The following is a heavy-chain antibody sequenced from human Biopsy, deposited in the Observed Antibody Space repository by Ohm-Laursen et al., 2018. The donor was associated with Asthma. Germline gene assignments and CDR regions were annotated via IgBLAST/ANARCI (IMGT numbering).Heavy chain of an antibody. D-gene: IGHD3-3*01. CDR1: GFSFNSYG. V-gene: IGHV3-30*18. CDR2: MSFDGGQT. Sequence: SLRLSCSASGFSFNSYGMHWVRQAPGKGLEWVAVMSFDGGQTYYADSVKGRFTISRDNSKNTLYLQMNSLRAEDTAVYYCAKERYYDFWSGYPIWGQGTMVTVSS. J-gene: IGHJ3*02. CDR3: AKERYYDFWSGYPI.